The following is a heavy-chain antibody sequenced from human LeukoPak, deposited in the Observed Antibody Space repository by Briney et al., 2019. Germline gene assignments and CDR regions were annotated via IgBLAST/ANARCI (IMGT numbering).Heavy chain of an antibody. V-gene: IGHV1-2*02. CDR2: ILPNSGDT. D-gene: IGHD2-2*01. J-gene: IGHJ4*02. CDR3: ARPPHELVSAAPFDY. CDR1: GYTFPLYY. Sequence: GASVKVSYKASGYTFPLYYIHWLRQAAGERLEWVGWILPNSGDTFYTQRFRGRVTMTSDTSTNTAYMDLYKLTSDDTAVYFCARPPHELVSAAPFDYWGQGTLVTVSS.